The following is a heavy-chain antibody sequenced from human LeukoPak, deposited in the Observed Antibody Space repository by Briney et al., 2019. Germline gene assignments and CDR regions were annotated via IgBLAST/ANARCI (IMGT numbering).Heavy chain of an antibody. CDR1: GASVSSHF. CDR3: AKDVSGTYYSLDV. D-gene: IGHD1-26*01. Sequence: SETLSLKCGVSGASVSSHFWSWIRQTPGMGLEWIGYISNRGSTGYNPSLRSRVTISVDAPKNEVSLNVRSVSAADTAVYYCAKDVSGTYYSLDVSGKGRTV. V-gene: IGHV4-59*02. J-gene: IGHJ3*01. CDR2: ISNRGST.